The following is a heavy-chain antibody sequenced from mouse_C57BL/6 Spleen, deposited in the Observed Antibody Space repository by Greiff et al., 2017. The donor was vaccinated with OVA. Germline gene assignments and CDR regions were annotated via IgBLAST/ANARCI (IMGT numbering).Heavy chain of an antibody. CDR3: AREGTGVDY. J-gene: IGHJ2*01. D-gene: IGHD3-3*01. V-gene: IGHV1-54*01. CDR1: GYAFTNYL. CDR2: INPGSGGT. Sequence: QVQLQQSGAELVRPGTSVKVSCKASGYAFTNYLIEWVKQRPGQGLEWIGVINPGSGGTNYNEQFKGKATLTADKSSSTAYMQLSSLTSEDSAVYFCAREGTGVDYWGQGTTLTVSS.